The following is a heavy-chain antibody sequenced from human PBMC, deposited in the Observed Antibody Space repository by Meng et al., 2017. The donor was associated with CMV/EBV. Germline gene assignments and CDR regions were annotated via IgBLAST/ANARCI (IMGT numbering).Heavy chain of an antibody. CDR3: ARVMGPNRTPYYFDY. Sequence: QGHLSVYGQGLVKPSQTLSLTCSVSGGSIGSGYYYWSRIRQPPGKGLEWIGYIYYSWSTYSNPSLKSRVTISVDTSKNQFSLKLSSVTAADTAVNYCARVMGPNRTPYYFDYWGQGTLVTVSS. CDR1: GGSIGSGYYY. J-gene: IGHJ4*02. V-gene: IGHV4-30-4*08. D-gene: IGHD1-14*01. CDR2: IYYSWST.